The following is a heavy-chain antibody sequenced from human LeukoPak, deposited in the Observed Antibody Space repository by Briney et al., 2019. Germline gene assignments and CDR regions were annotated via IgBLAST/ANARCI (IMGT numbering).Heavy chain of an antibody. Sequence: AASVKVSCKASGGTFPNYDISWVRQAPGQGLEWMGRFVPSVDVANNSPKFRGRVTITADKSTTTVFMELSSLRSEDTAVYYCATLCSGGFCYVDYWGQGILVTVSS. J-gene: IGHJ4*02. CDR1: GGTFPNYD. D-gene: IGHD2-15*01. V-gene: IGHV1-69*04. CDR2: FVPSVDVA. CDR3: ATLCSGGFCYVDY.